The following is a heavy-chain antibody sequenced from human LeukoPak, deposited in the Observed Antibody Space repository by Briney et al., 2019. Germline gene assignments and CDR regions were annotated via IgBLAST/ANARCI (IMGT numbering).Heavy chain of an antibody. D-gene: IGHD3-3*01. V-gene: IGHV1-2*02. J-gene: IGHJ5*02. Sequence: ASVKVSCKASGYTFTGYYMHWVRQAPGQGLEWMGWINPNSGGTNYAQKFQGRVTMTRNTSISTAYMELSRLRSEDTAVYYCARAVFWSGYYTGFSWFDPWGQGTLVTVSS. CDR3: ARAVFWSGYYTGFSWFDP. CDR1: GYTFTGYY. CDR2: INPNSGGT.